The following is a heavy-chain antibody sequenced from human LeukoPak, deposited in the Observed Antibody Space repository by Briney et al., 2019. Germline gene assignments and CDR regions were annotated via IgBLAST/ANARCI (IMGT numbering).Heavy chain of an antibody. CDR2: INHSGST. D-gene: IGHD3-22*01. Sequence: SESLSLTCAVYGGSFSGYYWSWIRRPPGKGLEWIGEINHSGSTNYNPSLKSRVTISVDTSKNQFSLKLSSVTAADTAVYYCARGRRGYPLDYWGQGTLVTVSS. CDR3: ARGRRGYPLDY. J-gene: IGHJ4*02. V-gene: IGHV4-34*01. CDR1: GGSFSGYY.